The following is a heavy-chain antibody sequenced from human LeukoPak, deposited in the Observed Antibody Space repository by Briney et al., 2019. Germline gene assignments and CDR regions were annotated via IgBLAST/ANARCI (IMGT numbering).Heavy chain of an antibody. CDR1: GYTSTSYY. D-gene: IGHD3-10*01. J-gene: IGHJ6*02. CDR2: INPSAGST. CDR3: ARVSGEPPSHYYGMDV. Sequence: ASVKISCKTSGYTSTSYYMHCVRHAPGQRLVWMGIINPSAGSTNYAQKFQGRVTMTRDTSTSTVYMELSSLRSEDTAVYYCARVSGEPPSHYYGMDVWGQGTTVTVSS. V-gene: IGHV1-46*01.